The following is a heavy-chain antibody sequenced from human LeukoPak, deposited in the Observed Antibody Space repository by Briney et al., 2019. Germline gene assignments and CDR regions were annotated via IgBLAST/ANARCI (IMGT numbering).Heavy chain of an antibody. CDR2: IYYSGST. CDR1: GGSISSYY. J-gene: IGHJ6*03. D-gene: IGHD3-10*01. Sequence: SETLSLTCTVSGGSISSYYWSWIRQPPGKGLEWIGNIYYSGSTNYNPSLKSRVTISVDTSKNQFSLKLSSVTAADTAVYYCARAYYYRSGYYMDVWGKGTTVTVSS. CDR3: ARAYYYRSGYYMDV. V-gene: IGHV4-59*01.